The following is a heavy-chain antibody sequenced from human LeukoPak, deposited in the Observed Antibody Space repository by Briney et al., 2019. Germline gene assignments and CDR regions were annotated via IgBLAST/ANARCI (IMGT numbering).Heavy chain of an antibody. J-gene: IGHJ5*02. CDR2: INPNSGGT. D-gene: IGHD2-2*01. Sequence: GASVKVSCKASGHTFTAYDMHWVRQAPGQGLEWMGWINPNSGGTNYAQKFQGRVTMTRDTSISTAYMELSRLRSDDTDLYCCDRGTWSLGYCSSSSCLDWFDPWGQGTLVTVSS. CDR3: DRGTWSLGYCSSSSCLDWFDP. V-gene: IGHV1-2*02. CDR1: GHTFTAYD.